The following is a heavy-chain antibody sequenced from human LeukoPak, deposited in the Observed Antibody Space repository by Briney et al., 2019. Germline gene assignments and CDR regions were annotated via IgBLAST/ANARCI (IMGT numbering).Heavy chain of an antibody. J-gene: IGHJ6*03. CDR3: ARAGSILDYYYYMDV. CDR1: GFTFSDHY. CDR2: TRNKAKSYTT. V-gene: IGHV3-72*01. D-gene: IGHD3-9*01. Sequence: GGSLRLSCAAPGFTFSDHYMDWVRQAPGKGLEWVGRTRNKAKSYTTEYAASVKGRFTISRDDSNNSLYLQMNSLKTEDTAVYYCARAGSILDYYYYMDVWGKGTTVTVSS.